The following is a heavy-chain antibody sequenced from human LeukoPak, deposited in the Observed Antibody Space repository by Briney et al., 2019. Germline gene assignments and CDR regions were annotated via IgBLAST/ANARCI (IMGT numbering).Heavy chain of an antibody. CDR1: EFTFSSYY. Sequence: GSLRLSCAGPEFTFSSYYMSWIRQPPGKGLEWIGEINHSGSTNYNPSLKSRVTISVDTSKNQFSLKLSSVTAADTAVYYCARGSGWYGVGYWGQGTLVTVSS. J-gene: IGHJ4*02. V-gene: IGHV4-34*01. CDR3: ARGSGWYGVGY. CDR2: INHSGST. D-gene: IGHD6-19*01.